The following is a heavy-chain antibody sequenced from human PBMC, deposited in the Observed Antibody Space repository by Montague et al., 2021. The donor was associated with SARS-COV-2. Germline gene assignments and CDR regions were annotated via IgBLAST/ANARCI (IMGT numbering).Heavy chain of an antibody. Sequence: SLRLSCAASGFTFDDYAMGWVRQAPGKGLEWVSDINWSGGSTGYADSVKGRFTISRDNAKSSLYLQMNSLRAEDTALYYCAREGGENYFDYWGRGTLVTVSS. J-gene: IGHJ4*02. CDR3: AREGGENYFDY. V-gene: IGHV3-20*04. CDR2: INWSGGST. D-gene: IGHD4-17*01. CDR1: GFTFDDYA.